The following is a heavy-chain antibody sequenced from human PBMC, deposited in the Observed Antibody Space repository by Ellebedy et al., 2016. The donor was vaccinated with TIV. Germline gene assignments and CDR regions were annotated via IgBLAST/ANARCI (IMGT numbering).Heavy chain of an antibody. CDR3: ARASSEGVWFGEYPFGY. CDR1: GGTFTSYA. V-gene: IGHV1-69*13. CDR2: IIPIFRTP. Sequence: AASVKVSCKASGGTFTSYAINSVRQVPGQGLDWLGGIIPIFRTPNYAQKFQGRVTITADDSTSTVYMELSSLRFEDTAVYYCARASSEGVWFGEYPFGYWGQGTLVTVSS. J-gene: IGHJ4*02. D-gene: IGHD3-10*01.